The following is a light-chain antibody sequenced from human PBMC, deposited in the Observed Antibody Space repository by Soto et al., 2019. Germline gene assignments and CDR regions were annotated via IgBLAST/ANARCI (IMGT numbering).Light chain of an antibody. CDR1: QSVSSSY. V-gene: IGKV3-20*01. CDR2: GTS. J-gene: IGKJ2*01. Sequence: EIVLTQSPGTLSLSPGESATLSCRASQSVSSSYLSWYQQKPGQAPRLLIHGTSDRATGIPDRFSGSGSGTYFTLTITSLEPEDFAVYYCQHDGRLPPYTCGQGTKLEIK. CDR3: QHDGRLPPYT.